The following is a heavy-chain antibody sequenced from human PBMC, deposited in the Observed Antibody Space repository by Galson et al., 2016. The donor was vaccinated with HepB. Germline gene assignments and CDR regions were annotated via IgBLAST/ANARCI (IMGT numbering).Heavy chain of an antibody. CDR1: GGSIIRNSW. CDR2: IYHTGST. Sequence: SETLSLTCAVSGGSIIRNSWWNWVRQPPGKGLEWIGEIYHTGSTNYNPSLESRVSISVDKTKNQFSLKLSSVTAADTAVYYCARRFDYDSWSGPFDYWGQGTLVTASS. V-gene: IGHV4-4*02. J-gene: IGHJ4*02. D-gene: IGHD3-3*01. CDR3: ARRFDYDSWSGPFDY.